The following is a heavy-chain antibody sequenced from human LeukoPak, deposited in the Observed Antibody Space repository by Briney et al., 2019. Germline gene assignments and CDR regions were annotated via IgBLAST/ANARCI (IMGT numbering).Heavy chain of an antibody. Sequence: PGGSLRLSCAASGFTFSSYAMHWVRQAPGKGLEWVAVISYDGSNKYYADSVKGRFTISRDNSKNTLYLQMNSLRAEDTAVYYCARGRFDAFDIWGQGTMVTVSS. CDR1: GFTFSSYA. CDR2: ISYDGSNK. D-gene: IGHD3-10*01. CDR3: ARGRFDAFDI. J-gene: IGHJ3*02. V-gene: IGHV3-30-3*01.